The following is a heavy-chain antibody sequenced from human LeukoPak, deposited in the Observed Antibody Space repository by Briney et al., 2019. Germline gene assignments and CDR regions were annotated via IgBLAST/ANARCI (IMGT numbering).Heavy chain of an antibody. V-gene: IGHV3-64*01. D-gene: IGHD3-22*01. Sequence: PGGSLRLSCAASGFTFSSYAMHWVRQAPEKGLEYVSAITSNGGSTYYANSVKGRFTISRDNSKNTLYLQMGSLRAEDTAVYYCATSSGYHDYWGQGTLVTVSS. CDR2: ITSNGGST. CDR1: GFTFSSYA. J-gene: IGHJ4*02. CDR3: ATSSGYHDY.